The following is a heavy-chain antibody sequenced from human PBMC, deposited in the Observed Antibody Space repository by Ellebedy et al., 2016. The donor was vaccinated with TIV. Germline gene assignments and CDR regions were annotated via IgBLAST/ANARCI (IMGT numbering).Heavy chain of an antibody. J-gene: IGHJ4*02. V-gene: IGHV1-18*01. CDR3: ARASYDSSGTVNDY. CDR1: GYTFSSYG. CDR2: SSTHNVHT. D-gene: IGHD3-22*01. Sequence: AASVKVSCKASGYTFSSYGISWVRQAPGQGLEWMGWSSTHNVHTNYAQKFQGRVTMTTDTSTSTAYMELRSLRSDDTAVYYCARASYDSSGTVNDYWGQGTLVTVSS.